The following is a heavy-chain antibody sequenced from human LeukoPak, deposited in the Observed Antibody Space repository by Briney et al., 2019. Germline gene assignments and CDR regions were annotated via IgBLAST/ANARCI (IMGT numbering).Heavy chain of an antibody. CDR3: ARTMSIAAAGTPPDY. J-gene: IGHJ4*02. CDR2: FDWDDDQ. Sequence: SGPTLVNPTQTLTLTCTFSGFSLSTSGVCLSWIRQPPGKALEWLARFDWDDDQYYNPSLKTRLTISSDTSKNQVVLTMTNMDPADTATYYCARTMSIAAAGTPPDYWGQRTLVTVSS. V-gene: IGHV2-70*11. CDR1: GFSLSTSGVC. D-gene: IGHD6-13*01.